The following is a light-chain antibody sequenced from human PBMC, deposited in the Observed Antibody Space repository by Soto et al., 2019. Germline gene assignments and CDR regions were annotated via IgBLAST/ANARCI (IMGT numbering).Light chain of an antibody. CDR2: KVS. V-gene: IGKV2-30*02. Sequence: DVVMTQSPLSLPVTLGQPAAISCRSSQSLVHSDGNTYLNWLQQRPGQSPRRLIYKVSNRDSGVPDRFSGSGSGTDFTLTISRVEADDIGVYYCVQGTHWPRAFGQGTKVEIK. CDR1: QSLVHSDGNTY. J-gene: IGKJ1*01. CDR3: VQGTHWPRA.